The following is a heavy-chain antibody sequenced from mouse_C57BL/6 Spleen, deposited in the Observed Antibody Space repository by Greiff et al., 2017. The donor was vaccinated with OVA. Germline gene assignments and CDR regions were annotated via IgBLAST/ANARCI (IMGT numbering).Heavy chain of an antibody. D-gene: IGHD2-2*01. CDR2: IDPANGNT. V-gene: IGHV14-3*01. CDR3: ARHYGYDDYAMDY. J-gene: IGHJ4*01. CDR1: GFNIKNTY. Sequence: EVQRVESVAELVRPGASVKLSCTASGFNIKNTYMHWVKQRPEQGLEWIGRIDPANGNTKYAPKFQGKATITADTSSNTAYLQLSSLTSEDTAIYYCARHYGYDDYAMDYWGQGTSVTVSS.